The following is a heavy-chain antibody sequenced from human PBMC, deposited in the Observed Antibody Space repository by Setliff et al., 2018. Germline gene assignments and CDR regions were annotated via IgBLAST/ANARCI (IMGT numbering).Heavy chain of an antibody. D-gene: IGHD6-19*01. J-gene: IGHJ4*02. CDR1: GGSISDYY. V-gene: IGHV4-59*01. CDR2: TYYGGST. CDR3: ASDAVAGTFDY. Sequence: SETLSLTCTVSGGSISDYYWSWIRQVPGKGLEWIGYTYYGGSTNYNPSLNSRVAISVDTSENQFSLRLNSVTAEDTAVYYCASDAVAGTFDYWGQGTLVTVSS.